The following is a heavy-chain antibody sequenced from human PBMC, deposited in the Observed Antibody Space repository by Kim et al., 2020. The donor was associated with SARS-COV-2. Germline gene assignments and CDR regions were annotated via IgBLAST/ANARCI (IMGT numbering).Heavy chain of an antibody. CDR3: AKDQDDFWSGYSHSGYYYGMDV. Sequence: GGSLRLSCAASGFTFSSYGMHWVRQAPGKGLEWVAVISYDGSNKYYADSVKGRFTISRDNSKNTLYLQMNSLRAEDTAVYYCAKDQDDFWSGYSHSGYYYGMDVWGQGTTVTVSS. CDR2: ISYDGSNK. CDR1: GFTFSSYG. D-gene: IGHD3-3*01. V-gene: IGHV3-30*18. J-gene: IGHJ6*02.